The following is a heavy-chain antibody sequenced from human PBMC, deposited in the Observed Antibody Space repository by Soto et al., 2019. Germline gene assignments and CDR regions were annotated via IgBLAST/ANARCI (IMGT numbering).Heavy chain of an antibody. CDR1: GYSFTNYW. CDR2: IDPSDSYT. CDR3: ARHIVVVPAATGGMDV. V-gene: IGHV5-10-1*01. Sequence: GESLEISCKGSGYSFTNYWISWVRQMPGKGLEWMGRIDPSDSYTNYSPSFQGHVTISADKSISTAYLQWSSLKASDTAMYYCARHIVVVPAATGGMDVWGQGTTVTVSS. J-gene: IGHJ6*02. D-gene: IGHD2-2*01.